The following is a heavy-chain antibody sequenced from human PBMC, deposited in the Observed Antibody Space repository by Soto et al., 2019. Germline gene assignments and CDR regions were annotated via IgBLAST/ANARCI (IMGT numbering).Heavy chain of an antibody. Sequence: QVQLVQSGAEVKKPGASVKVSCKASGYTFTSYGISWVRQAPGQGLEWMGWISAYNGNTNYAQKLQGRATMTTDTTTSTANMELRSLRSDDTAVYYWARVVASAYFELWGLGTLVTVYS. CDR1: GYTFTSYG. J-gene: IGHJ2*01. D-gene: IGHD2-15*01. CDR2: ISAYNGNT. CDR3: ARVVASAYFEL. V-gene: IGHV1-18*01.